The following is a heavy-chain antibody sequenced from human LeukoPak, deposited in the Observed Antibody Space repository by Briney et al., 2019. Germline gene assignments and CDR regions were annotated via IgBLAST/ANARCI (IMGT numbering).Heavy chain of an antibody. Sequence: GRSLRLSCAASGFTFSDYGMHWVRQAPGKGLEWVTLIWYDGSNQYYADSVKGRFTISRDNSNNMLYLQMNSLRGEDTAVYYCARAGLRYGKNYYYMEVWGKGTTVTVSS. CDR1: GFTFSDYG. CDR2: IWYDGSNQ. J-gene: IGHJ6*03. D-gene: IGHD1-1*01. CDR3: ARAGLRYGKNYYYMEV. V-gene: IGHV3-33*01.